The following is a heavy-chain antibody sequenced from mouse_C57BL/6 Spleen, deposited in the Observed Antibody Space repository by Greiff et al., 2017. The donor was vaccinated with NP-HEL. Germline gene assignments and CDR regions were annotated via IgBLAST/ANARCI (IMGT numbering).Heavy chain of an antibody. CDR3: AREAYYDYGWFAY. CDR2: IDPANGNT. CDR1: GFNIKNTY. D-gene: IGHD2-4*01. Sequence: EVQLVESVAELVRPGASVKLSCTASGFNIKNTYMHWVKQRPERGLEWIGRIDPANGNTKYAPKFQGKATITADTSSNTAYLQLSSLTSEDTAIYYCAREAYYDYGWFAYWGQGTLVTVSA. V-gene: IGHV14-3*01. J-gene: IGHJ3*01.